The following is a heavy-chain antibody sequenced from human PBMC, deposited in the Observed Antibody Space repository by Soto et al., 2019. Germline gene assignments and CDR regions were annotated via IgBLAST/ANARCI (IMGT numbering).Heavy chain of an antibody. Sequence: QVQLQESGPGLVKPSETLSLTCTVSGGSISSYYWSWIRQPPGKGLEWIGYIYYSGSTNYNPSLKSRVTISVDTSKNQFSLKLRPVTAADTAVYYCARGAPATYFDHWGQGTLVTVSS. CDR1: GGSISSYY. J-gene: IGHJ4*02. CDR2: IYYSGST. CDR3: ARGAPATYFDH. V-gene: IGHV4-59*01.